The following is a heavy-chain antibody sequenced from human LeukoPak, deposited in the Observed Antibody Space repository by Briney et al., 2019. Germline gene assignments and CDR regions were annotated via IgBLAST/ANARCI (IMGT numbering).Heavy chain of an antibody. D-gene: IGHD3-3*01. Sequence: GCSLRLSCAPSGFTFSSYSMNLVRQPPGPGLEWVSYIGSSSSSIYYADSVKGRFTISRDNAKNALYVQMNSLRDEDSAVYYCARALGLEIDYWGQGTPVTVSS. J-gene: IGHJ4*02. CDR3: ARALGLEIDY. CDR1: GFTFSSYS. V-gene: IGHV3-48*02. CDR2: IGSSSSSI.